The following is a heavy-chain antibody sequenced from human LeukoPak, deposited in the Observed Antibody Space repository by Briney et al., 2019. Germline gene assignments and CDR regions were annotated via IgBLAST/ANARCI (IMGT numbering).Heavy chain of an antibody. CDR2: ISWNSGSI. D-gene: IGHD6-13*01. V-gene: IGHV3-9*01. Sequence: GGSLRLSCAASGFTFDDYAMHWVRHAPGKGLGWVSGISWNSGSIGYADSVKGRFTISRDNAKNSLYLQMNSLRAEDTALYYCAKGQYSSSWSHFDYWGQGTLVTVSS. CDR1: GFTFDDYA. CDR3: AKGQYSSSWSHFDY. J-gene: IGHJ4*02.